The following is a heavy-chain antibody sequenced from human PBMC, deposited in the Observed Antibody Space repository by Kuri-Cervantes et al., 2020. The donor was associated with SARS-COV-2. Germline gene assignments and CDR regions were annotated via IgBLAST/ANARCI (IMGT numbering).Heavy chain of an antibody. CDR1: GFTLSSYA. J-gene: IGHJ6*03. CDR3: ARKPGRYCSSTSCYPFYYYMDV. Sequence: GESLMISCAASGFTLSSYAMHWVRQAPGKGLEYVSASSSNGGSTYYANSVKGRFTIYRDNSKNTLYLQMGSLRAEDMAVYYCARKPGRYCSSTSCYPFYYYMDVWGKGTTVTVSS. D-gene: IGHD2-2*01. V-gene: IGHV3-64*01. CDR2: SSSNGGST.